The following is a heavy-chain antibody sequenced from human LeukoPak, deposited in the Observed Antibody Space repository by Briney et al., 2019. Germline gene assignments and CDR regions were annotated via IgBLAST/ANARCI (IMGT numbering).Heavy chain of an antibody. CDR2: IYPGDSDT. J-gene: IGHJ6*04. Sequence: GESLKISCKGSGYNFINFWIGWVRQMPGKGLEWMGIIYPGDSDTRYSPSFQGQVTISADKSITTAYLQWSSLKASDTAMYYCARYYGSGSSSYYCYHGMDVWGKGTTVTVSS. V-gene: IGHV5-51*01. D-gene: IGHD3-10*01. CDR3: ARYYGSGSSSYYCYHGMDV. CDR1: GYNFINFW.